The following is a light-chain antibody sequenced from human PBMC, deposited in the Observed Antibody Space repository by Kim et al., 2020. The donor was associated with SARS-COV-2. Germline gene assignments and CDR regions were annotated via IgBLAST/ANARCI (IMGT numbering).Light chain of an antibody. CDR2: GKN. CDR1: SLRSYY. Sequence: SSELTQDPAVSVALGQTVRITCQGDSLRSYYASWYQQKPGQAPVLVIYGKNNRPSGIPDRFSGSSSGNTASLTITGAQAEDEADYYCNSRDSSDNHLLWV. J-gene: IGLJ3*02. CDR3: NSRDSSDNHLLWV. V-gene: IGLV3-19*01.